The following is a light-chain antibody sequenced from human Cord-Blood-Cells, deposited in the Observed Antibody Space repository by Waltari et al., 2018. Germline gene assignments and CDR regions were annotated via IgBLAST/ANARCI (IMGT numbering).Light chain of an antibody. CDR1: QSVSSN. V-gene: IGKV3-15*01. J-gene: IGKJ1*01. CDR3: QQYNNWPKT. Sequence: EIVMTQSPATLSVSPGERATLSRRASQSVSSNLAWYQQKPGQAPRLIIYGASTRATDIPARFSGSGSGTEFTLTISSLQSEDFAVYYCQQYNNWPKTFGQGTKVEIK. CDR2: GAS.